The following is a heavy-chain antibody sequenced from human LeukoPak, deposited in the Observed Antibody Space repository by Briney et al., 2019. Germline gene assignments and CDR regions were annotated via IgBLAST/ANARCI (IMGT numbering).Heavy chain of an antibody. CDR3: ARAEVVYGFLANLFYP. CDR1: GDSVSSNSAA. J-gene: IGHJ5*02. V-gene: IGHV6-1*01. CDR2: TFYRSKWYN. Sequence: SQTLSLTCALSGDSVSSNSAAWNWVRQSPSRGLEWLGRTFYRSKWYNDCAVSVKSRITINPDTSKNQFSLQLNSVTPEDTAVYYCARAEVVYGFLANLFYPWGQGTLVSVSS. D-gene: IGHD3-10*01.